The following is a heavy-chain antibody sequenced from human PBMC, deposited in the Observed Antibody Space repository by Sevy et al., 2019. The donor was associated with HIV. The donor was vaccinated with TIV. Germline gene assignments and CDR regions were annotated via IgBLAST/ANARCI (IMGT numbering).Heavy chain of an antibody. J-gene: IGHJ6*02. D-gene: IGHD2-2*01. CDR1: GRSFSGYY. Sequence: SETLSLTCAVYGRSFSGYYWSWIRQPPGKRLECIGEINHSGSTNYNPSLKSRVTRSVDTSKNQFSLKLSSVTAADTAVYYCARGSRAGIVVVPAASLVSDYYYYGMDVWGQGTTVTVSS. CDR3: ARGSRAGIVVVPAASLVSDYYYYGMDV. CDR2: INHSGST. V-gene: IGHV4-34*01.